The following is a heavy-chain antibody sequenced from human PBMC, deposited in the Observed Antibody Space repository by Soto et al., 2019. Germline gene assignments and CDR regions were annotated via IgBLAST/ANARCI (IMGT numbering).Heavy chain of an antibody. CDR1: GGSISSYY. CDR3: ARHSTIRRGYYYGMDV. CDR2: IYYSGST. Sequence: PSETLSLTCTVSGGSISSYYWSWIRQPPGKGLEWIGYIYYSGSTNYNPSLKSRVTISVDTSKNQFSLKLSSVTAADTAVYYCARHSTIRRGYYYGMDVWGQGTTVTVSS. D-gene: IGHD5-12*01. V-gene: IGHV4-59*08. J-gene: IGHJ6*02.